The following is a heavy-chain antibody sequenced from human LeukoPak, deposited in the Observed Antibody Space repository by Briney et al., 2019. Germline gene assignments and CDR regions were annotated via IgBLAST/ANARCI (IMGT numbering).Heavy chain of an antibody. CDR3: ASRTGYSSSWYNY. Sequence: AGGSLRLSYAASGFTFSSYSMNWVRQAPGKGLEWVSSISSSSSYIYYAGSVKGRFTVSRDNAKNSLYLQMNSLRAEDTAVYYCASRTGYSSSWYNYWGQGTLVTVSS. V-gene: IGHV3-21*01. CDR2: ISSSSSYI. J-gene: IGHJ4*02. CDR1: GFTFSSYS. D-gene: IGHD6-13*01.